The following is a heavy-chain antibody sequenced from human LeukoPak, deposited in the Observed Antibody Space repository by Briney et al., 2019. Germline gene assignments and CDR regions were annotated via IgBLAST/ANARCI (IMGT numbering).Heavy chain of an antibody. Sequence: ASVKVSCKASGRTFSSYAISWVRQAPGQGLEWMGWIIPILGSANYAQSFQGRVTMTADESTSTAYMELSSLRSEDTAVYYCATSSRTYSSTDYWGQGTLVTVSS. CDR2: IIPILGSA. CDR1: GRTFSSYA. J-gene: IGHJ4*02. CDR3: ATSSRTYSSTDY. V-gene: IGHV1-69*11. D-gene: IGHD6-13*01.